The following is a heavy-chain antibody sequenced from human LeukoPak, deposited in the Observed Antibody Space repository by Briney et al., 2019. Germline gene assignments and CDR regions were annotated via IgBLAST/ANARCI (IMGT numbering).Heavy chain of an antibody. J-gene: IGHJ4*02. Sequence: PGRSRRPSCPAAGFTFHFYALQWVCLPPGKGLEWASLITGDGRSTYYADSVKGRFTISRDNSKNSLYLQMNSLRTEDTALYYCAKRSYDSSGPTDWGQGTLVTVSS. CDR1: GFTFHFYA. CDR2: ITGDGRST. CDR3: AKRSYDSSGPTD. D-gene: IGHD3-22*01. V-gene: IGHV3-43*02.